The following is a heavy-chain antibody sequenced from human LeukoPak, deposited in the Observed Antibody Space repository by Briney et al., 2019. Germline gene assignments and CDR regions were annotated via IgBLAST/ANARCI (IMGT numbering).Heavy chain of an antibody. Sequence: GGTLRLSCAASGFTFSSYAMSWVRQAPGKGLEWVSAISGSGGSTYYADSVKGRFTISRDNSKNTLYLQMNSLRAEDTAVYYCAKYDSSGYYYNAFDIWGQGTMVTVSS. CDR1: GFTFSSYA. CDR2: ISGSGGST. V-gene: IGHV3-23*01. D-gene: IGHD3-22*01. J-gene: IGHJ3*02. CDR3: AKYDSSGYYYNAFDI.